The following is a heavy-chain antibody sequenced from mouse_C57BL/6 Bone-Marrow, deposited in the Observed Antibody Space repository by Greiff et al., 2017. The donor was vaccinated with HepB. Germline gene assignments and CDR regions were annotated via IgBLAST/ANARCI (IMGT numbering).Heavy chain of an antibody. J-gene: IGHJ2*01. Sequence: VQLQQPGAELVMPGASVKLSCKASGYTFTSYWMHWVKQRPGQGLEWIGEIDPSDSYTNYNQKFKGKSTLTVDKSSSTAYMQLSSLTSEDSAVYYCARKSGGSRYFDYWGQGTTLTVSS. CDR3: ARKSGGSRYFDY. CDR1: GYTFTSYW. CDR2: IDPSDSYT. D-gene: IGHD1-1*01. V-gene: IGHV1-69*01.